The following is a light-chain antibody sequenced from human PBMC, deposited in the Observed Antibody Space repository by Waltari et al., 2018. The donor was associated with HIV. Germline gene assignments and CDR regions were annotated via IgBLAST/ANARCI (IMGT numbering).Light chain of an antibody. CDR2: GNI. V-gene: IGLV1-40*01. CDR1: SSNIGAGYD. J-gene: IGLJ2*01. CDR3: QSYDSSLRGPV. Sequence: QSVLTQPPSVSGAPGQRVTISCTGSSSNIGAGYDVHWYQQLPGTAPKLLSYGNINRPAGVPDRFSGSKSGTSASLAITGLQAEDEADYYCQSYDSSLRGPVFGGGTKLTVL.